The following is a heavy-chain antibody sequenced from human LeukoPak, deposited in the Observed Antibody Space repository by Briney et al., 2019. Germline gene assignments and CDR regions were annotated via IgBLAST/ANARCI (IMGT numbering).Heavy chain of an antibody. CDR2: INHSGST. J-gene: IGHJ4*02. Sequence: KPSETLSLTCAVCGGSFSGYYWSWIRQPPGKGLEWIGEINHSGSTNYNPSLKSRVTISVDTSKNQFSLKLSSVTAADTAVYYCASPSIVATITRPYYFDYWGQGTLVTVSS. CDR3: ASPSIVATITRPYYFDY. D-gene: IGHD5-12*01. V-gene: IGHV4-34*01. CDR1: GGSFSGYY.